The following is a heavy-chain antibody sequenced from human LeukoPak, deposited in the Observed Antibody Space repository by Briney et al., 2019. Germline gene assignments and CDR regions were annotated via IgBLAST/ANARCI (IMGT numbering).Heavy chain of an antibody. Sequence: SVKVSCKASGGTFSSYAISWVRQAPGQGLEWMGGIIPIFGTANYAQKFQGRVTITTDESTSTAYMELNSLRSEDTAVYYCARDRSCSSTSCYYDAFDISGQGTMVTVSS. CDR1: GGTFSSYA. CDR2: IIPIFGTA. V-gene: IGHV1-69*05. J-gene: IGHJ3*02. D-gene: IGHD2-2*01. CDR3: ARDRSCSSTSCYYDAFDI.